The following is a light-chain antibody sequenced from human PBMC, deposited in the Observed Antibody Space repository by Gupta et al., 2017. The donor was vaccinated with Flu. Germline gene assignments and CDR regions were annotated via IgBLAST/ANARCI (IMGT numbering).Light chain of an antibody. CDR2: MGS. V-gene: IGKV2-28*01. CDR1: QSLLYTNGYNY. J-gene: IGKJ1*01. Sequence: ISCRSSQSLLYTNGYNYLDWYLQKPGQSPQLLIYMGSNRASGVPDRFSGSGSGTDFTLKINRVEAGDVGIYYCMQALQTPVTFGQGTKVEIK. CDR3: MQALQTPVT.